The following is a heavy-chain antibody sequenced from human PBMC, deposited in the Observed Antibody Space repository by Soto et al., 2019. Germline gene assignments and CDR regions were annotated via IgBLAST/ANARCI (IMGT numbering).Heavy chain of an antibody. Sequence: GGSLRLSCAASGFTFSSYAMSWVRQAPGKGLEWVSSISESGGTTYYADSVKGRFTISRDSSKNTLYLQMNSLRAEDTAIYYCARGSSTWQDWGQGTLVTVSS. CDR3: ARGSSTWQD. J-gene: IGHJ4*02. V-gene: IGHV3-23*01. CDR2: ISESGGTT. D-gene: IGHD6-13*01. CDR1: GFTFSSYA.